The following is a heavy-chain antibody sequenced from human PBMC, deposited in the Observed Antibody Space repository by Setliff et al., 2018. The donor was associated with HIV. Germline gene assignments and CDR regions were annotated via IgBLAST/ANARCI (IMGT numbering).Heavy chain of an antibody. V-gene: IGHV1-69*13. CDR3: AREEYDRDF. Sequence: ASVKVSCKASGGSFRNYAISWVRQAPGQGLEWMGGIIPLLGTASYAQRFQGRVAIIADESTSTAYMELTSLRSEDTAVYYCAREEYDRDFWGQGTKVTVSS. J-gene: IGHJ3*01. CDR2: IIPLLGTA. CDR1: GGSFRNYA. D-gene: IGHD3-22*01.